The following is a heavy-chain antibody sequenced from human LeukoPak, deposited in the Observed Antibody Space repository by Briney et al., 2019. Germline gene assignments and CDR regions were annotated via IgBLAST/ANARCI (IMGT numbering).Heavy chain of an antibody. V-gene: IGHV4-34*01. Sequence: PSETLSLTCAVYGGSFSGYYWSWIRQPPGKGLEWIGEINHSGSTNYNPSLKSRVTISVDTSKNQFSLKLSSVTAADTAVYYCARSGYDGWFEPWGQGTLVTVSS. D-gene: IGHD5-12*01. CDR2: INHSGST. CDR1: GGSFSGYY. J-gene: IGHJ5*02. CDR3: ARSGYDGWFEP.